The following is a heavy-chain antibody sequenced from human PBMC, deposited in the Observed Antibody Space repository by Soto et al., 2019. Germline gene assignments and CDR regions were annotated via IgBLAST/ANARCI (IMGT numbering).Heavy chain of an antibody. D-gene: IGHD2-15*01. CDR3: ARMGSGGLDNQGFDP. J-gene: IGHJ5*02. V-gene: IGHV1-69*06. Sequence: AVKVSCKSSGGTFSSYAISWVRQAPGQGLEWMGGIIPIFGTANYAQKFQGRVTITADKSTSTAYMELSSLRSEDTAVYYCARMGSGGLDNQGFDPWGQGAPVTVSS. CDR2: IIPIFGTA. CDR1: GGTFSSYA.